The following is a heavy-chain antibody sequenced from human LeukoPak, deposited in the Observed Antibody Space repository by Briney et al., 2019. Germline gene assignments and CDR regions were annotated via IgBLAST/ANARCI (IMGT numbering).Heavy chain of an antibody. CDR2: IYYSGST. CDR1: GGSVSSGSYY. J-gene: IGHJ4*02. Sequence: PSETLSLTCTVSGGSVSSGSYYWSWFRQPLGKGLEWIGYIYYSGSTNYNPSLKSRVTISVDTSKNQFSLKLSSVTAADTAVYYCARSRRRVATISPYYFDYWGQGTLVTVSS. V-gene: IGHV4-61*01. D-gene: IGHD5-12*01. CDR3: ARSRRRVATISPYYFDY.